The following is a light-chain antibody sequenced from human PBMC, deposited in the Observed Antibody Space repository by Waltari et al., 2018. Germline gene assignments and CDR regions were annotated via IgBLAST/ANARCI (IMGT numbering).Light chain of an antibody. CDR3: YSTDSSGNHRV. CDR1: ALPKKY. V-gene: IGLV3-10*01. CDR2: EDS. Sequence: SYELTQPPSVSVSPGQTARITCSGDALPKKYAYWYQQKSGQAPVLVIYEDSKRPSGIPGGFFGSRSVTMATLTISGAQVEDEADYYCYSTDSSGNHRVFGGGTKLTVL. J-gene: IGLJ3*02.